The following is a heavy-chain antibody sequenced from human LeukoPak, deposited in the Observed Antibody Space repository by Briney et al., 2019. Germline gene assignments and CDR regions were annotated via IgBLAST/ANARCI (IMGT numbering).Heavy chain of an antibody. Sequence: KVSCKASGGTFSSYAISWVRQAPGQGLEWMGGIIPIFGKANYAQKFQGRVTITTDESTSTAYMELSSLRSEDTAVYYCAAAGTYYYDSSGYRDYWGQGTLVTVSS. D-gene: IGHD3-22*01. CDR2: IIPIFGKA. CDR1: GGTFSSYA. CDR3: AAAGTYYYDSSGYRDY. J-gene: IGHJ4*02. V-gene: IGHV1-69*05.